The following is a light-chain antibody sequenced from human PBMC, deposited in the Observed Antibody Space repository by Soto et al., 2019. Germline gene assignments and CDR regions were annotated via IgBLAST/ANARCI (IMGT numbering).Light chain of an antibody. J-gene: IGLJ1*01. V-gene: IGLV2-14*01. CDR3: TSYTSSSTYV. CDR1: RSDVGVYNY. Sequence: QSALTQPASVSGSPGQTITISCNRTRSDVGVYNYVSWYEQHPGKAPRFLIYDVSNRPSGVSNRFTGSKSGATASLNISGIPAEYDGDYSCTSYTSSSTYVFGSGSKLTV. CDR2: DVS.